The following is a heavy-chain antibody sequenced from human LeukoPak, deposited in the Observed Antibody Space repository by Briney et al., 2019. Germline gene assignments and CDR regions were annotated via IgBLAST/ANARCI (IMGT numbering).Heavy chain of an antibody. CDR2: INPNSGGT. V-gene: IGHV1-2*02. Sequence: GASVKVSCKASGYTFTGYYMHWVRQAPGQGLEWMGWINPNSGGTNYAQKFQGRVTMTRDTSISTAYMELSRLRSDDTAVYYCAREIVGAHGCNWFDPWGQGTLVTVSS. CDR3: AREIVGAHGCNWFDP. J-gene: IGHJ5*02. CDR1: GYTFTGYY. D-gene: IGHD1-26*01.